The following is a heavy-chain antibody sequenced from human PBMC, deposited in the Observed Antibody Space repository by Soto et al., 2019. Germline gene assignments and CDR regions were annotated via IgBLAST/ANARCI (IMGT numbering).Heavy chain of an antibody. CDR2: ISGSGGST. V-gene: IGHV3-23*01. CDR3: ANAVAAAGTNYYYYYYGMDV. J-gene: IGHJ6*02. Sequence: PGGSLRLSCAASGFTFSSYAMSWVRQAPGKGLEWVSAISGSGGSTYYADSVKGRFTISRDNSKNTLYLQMNSLRAEDTAVYYCANAVAAAGTNYYYYYYGMDVWGQGTTVTVSS. D-gene: IGHD6-13*01. CDR1: GFTFSSYA.